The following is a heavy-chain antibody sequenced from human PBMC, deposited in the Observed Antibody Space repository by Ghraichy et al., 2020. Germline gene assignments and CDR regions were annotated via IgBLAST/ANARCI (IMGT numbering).Heavy chain of an antibody. CDR2: IYYSGST. CDR1: GGSISSYY. J-gene: IGHJ4*02. CDR3: ARVNPATYYFDY. Sequence: SETLSLTCTVSGGSISSYYWSWIRQPPGKGLEWIGYIYYSGSTNYNPSLKSRVIISVDTSKNQFSLKLSSVTAADTAVYYCARVNPATYYFDYWGQGTLVTVSS. V-gene: IGHV4-59*01.